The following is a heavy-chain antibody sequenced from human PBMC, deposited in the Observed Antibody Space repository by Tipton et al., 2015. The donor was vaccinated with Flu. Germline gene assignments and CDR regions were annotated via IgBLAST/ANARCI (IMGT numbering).Heavy chain of an antibody. Sequence: GSLRLSCAASEFTFSDFWMSWVRQAPGKGLEWVANIKQDGSDKYYVDSVKGRFIISRDNAKNSLYLQMNSLRAKDTALYYCARGYYDRSGYFLSYFDYWGQETLVTVSS. CDR3: ARGYYDRSGYFLSYFDY. CDR2: IKQDGSDK. D-gene: IGHD3-22*01. J-gene: IGHJ4*02. CDR1: EFTFSDFW. V-gene: IGHV3-7*04.